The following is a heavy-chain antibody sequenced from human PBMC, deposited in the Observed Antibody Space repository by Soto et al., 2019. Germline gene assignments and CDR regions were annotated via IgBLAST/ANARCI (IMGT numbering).Heavy chain of an antibody. J-gene: IGHJ4*02. D-gene: IGHD2-21*02. V-gene: IGHV5-51*01. Sequence: GDPLKISCQGSGYSFTSYWIGWVRTLPGKGLEWMGIIYPGDSDTRYSPSFQGQVTISADKSISTAYLQWSSLKASDTAMYYCARLVYCGGDCCSHFDYWGQGTLVNVSS. CDR2: IYPGDSDT. CDR3: ARLVYCGGDCCSHFDY. CDR1: GYSFTSYW.